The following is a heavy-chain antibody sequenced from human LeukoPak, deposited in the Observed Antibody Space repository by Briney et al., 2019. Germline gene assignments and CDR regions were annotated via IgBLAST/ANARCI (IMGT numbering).Heavy chain of an antibody. CDR3: AVADLGGFGETIMGFDY. V-gene: IGHV3-23*01. CDR1: GFTFSSYG. J-gene: IGHJ4*02. Sequence: GGSLRLSCAASGFTFSSYGMSWVRQAPGKGLEWVSAISGSGGSTYYADSVKGRFTISRDNSKNTLYLQMNSLRAEDTAVYYCAVADLGGFGETIMGFDYWGQGTLVTVSS. D-gene: IGHD3-10*01. CDR2: ISGSGGST.